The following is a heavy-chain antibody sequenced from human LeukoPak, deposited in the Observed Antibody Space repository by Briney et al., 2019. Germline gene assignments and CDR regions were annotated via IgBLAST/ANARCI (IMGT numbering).Heavy chain of an antibody. V-gene: IGHV1-2*02. CDR2: INPNSGGT. J-gene: IGHJ4*02. CDR3: AVMTSGSYYNAGTLDY. CDR1: GYTFTGYY. D-gene: IGHD3-10*01. Sequence: ASVKVSCKASGYTFTGYYMHWVRQAPGQGLEWMGWINPNSGGTNYAQKFQGRVTMTRDTSISTAYMELSRLRSDDTAVYYCAVMTSGSYYNAGTLDYWGQGTLVTVSS.